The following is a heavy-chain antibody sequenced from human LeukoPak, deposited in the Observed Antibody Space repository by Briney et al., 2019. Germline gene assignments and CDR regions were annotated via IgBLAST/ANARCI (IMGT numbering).Heavy chain of an antibody. CDR2: INSDGLIT. V-gene: IGHV3-74*01. J-gene: IGHJ3*02. D-gene: IGHD2-15*01. CDR3: VREGGGSFLGPFDI. CDR1: GFTFSNYW. Sequence: PGGSLRLSCAASGFTFSNYWMHWVRQAPGKGLVWVSRINSDGLITNYADSVKGRFTVSRDNPKNTLYLQMNSLRVEDTAVYYRVREGGGSFLGPFDIWGQGKLVTVSS.